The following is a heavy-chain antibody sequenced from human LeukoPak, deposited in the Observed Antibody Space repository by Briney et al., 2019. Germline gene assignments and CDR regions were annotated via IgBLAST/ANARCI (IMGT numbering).Heavy chain of an antibody. Sequence: SETLSLTCAVSGGSISSSNWWSWVRQPPGKGLEWIGSIYYSGSTYYNPSLKSRVTISVDTSKNQFSLKLSSVTAADTAVYYCARAPVGLRFRPGDAFDIWGQGTMVTVSS. CDR1: GGSISSSNW. D-gene: IGHD3-3*01. V-gene: IGHV4-39*01. J-gene: IGHJ3*02. CDR3: ARAPVGLRFRPGDAFDI. CDR2: IYYSGST.